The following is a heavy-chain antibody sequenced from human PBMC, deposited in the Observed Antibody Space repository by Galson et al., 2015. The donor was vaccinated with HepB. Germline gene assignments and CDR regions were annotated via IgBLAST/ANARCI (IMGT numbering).Heavy chain of an antibody. Sequence: SLRLSCAASGFIFNDYGMNWVRQAPGKGLEWVAVISYDGSKEFYANSVKGRFTISRDNSKNTLDLQMNSLRGEDTAVYYCAKDPETYHYDRTGYYYYYGMDVCGQGTTVTVSS. V-gene: IGHV3-30*18. D-gene: IGHD3-22*01. J-gene: IGHJ6*02. CDR1: GFIFNDYG. CDR3: AKDPETYHYDRTGYYYYYGMDV. CDR2: ISYDGSKE.